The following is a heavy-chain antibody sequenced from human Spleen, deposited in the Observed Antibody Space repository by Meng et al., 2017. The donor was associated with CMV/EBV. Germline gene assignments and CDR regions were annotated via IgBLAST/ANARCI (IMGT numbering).Heavy chain of an antibody. Sequence: SLKISCAASGFTFSSYAISWVRQAPGKGLEWVSGISWNSGSIGYADSVKGRFTISRDNAKNSLYLQMNSLRAEDMALYYCAKGSDGGNRGAFDIWGQGTMVTVSS. J-gene: IGHJ3*02. D-gene: IGHD4-23*01. CDR3: AKGSDGGNRGAFDI. CDR1: GFTFSSYA. CDR2: ISWNSGSI. V-gene: IGHV3-9*03.